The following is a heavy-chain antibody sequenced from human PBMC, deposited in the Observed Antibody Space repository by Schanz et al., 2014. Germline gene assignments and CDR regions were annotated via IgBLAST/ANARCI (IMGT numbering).Heavy chain of an antibody. Sequence: QVQLVQSGPEVKKPGSSVKVSCKASGGTFSSFGINWVRQAPGQGLEWMGRIIPSLGLAKYEQKFQDKVTITADTSTTTAYMELSSLRSEDTAVYYCAREVGLYDRGWFDPWGQGTLVTVSS. V-gene: IGHV1-69*04. CDR2: IIPSLGLA. J-gene: IGHJ5*02. D-gene: IGHD3-22*01. CDR3: AREVGLYDRGWFDP. CDR1: GGTFSSFG.